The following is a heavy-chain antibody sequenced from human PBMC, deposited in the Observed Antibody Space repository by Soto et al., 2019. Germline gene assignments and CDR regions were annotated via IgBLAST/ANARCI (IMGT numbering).Heavy chain of an antibody. Sequence: SETLSLTCTVSGDAIYIGGYYWTWIRQHPGKGLEWIGYIYHTGKTYYNPSLESRVTMSVDTSKNQFSLKLASVTAADTAVYYCARDSVAIVGAGVYNWFDPWGQGTLVTVSS. J-gene: IGHJ5*02. CDR3: ARDSVAIVGAGVYNWFDP. D-gene: IGHD1-26*01. CDR1: GDAIYIGGYY. V-gene: IGHV4-31*03. CDR2: IYHTGKT.